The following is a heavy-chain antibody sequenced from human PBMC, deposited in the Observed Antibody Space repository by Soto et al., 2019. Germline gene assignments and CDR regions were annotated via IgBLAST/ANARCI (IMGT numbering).Heavy chain of an antibody. Sequence: PGQSLKISCKGSGYSFTSYWIGWVRQMPGKGLEWMGIIYPGDSDTRYSPSFQGQVTISADKSISTAYLQWSSLKASDTAMYYCARAPPVVAATTRSDYYYMDVWGKGTTVTVSS. J-gene: IGHJ6*03. D-gene: IGHD2-15*01. CDR3: ARAPPVVAATTRSDYYYMDV. CDR1: GYSFTSYW. CDR2: IYPGDSDT. V-gene: IGHV5-51*01.